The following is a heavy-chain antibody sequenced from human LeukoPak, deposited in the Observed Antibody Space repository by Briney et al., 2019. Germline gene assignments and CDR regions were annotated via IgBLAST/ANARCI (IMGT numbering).Heavy chain of an antibody. CDR3: ARGRDSGSYLQVENSQPFY. V-gene: IGHV1-8*01. CDR2: MNPDSGNT. CDR1: GYTFTSYD. D-gene: IGHD3-10*01. J-gene: IGHJ4*02. Sequence: GASVKVSCKASGYTFTSYDINWVRQATGQGLEWMGWMNPDSGNTGYGEKFQGRVTMTRNISIGTAYMELSSLISEDTAVYYCARGRDSGSYLQVENSQPFYWGQGTLVTVSS.